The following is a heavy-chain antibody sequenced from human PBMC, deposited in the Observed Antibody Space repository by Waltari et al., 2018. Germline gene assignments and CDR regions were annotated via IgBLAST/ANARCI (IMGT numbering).Heavy chain of an antibody. V-gene: IGHV4-59*01. CDR3: ARGLATMVRGGGAFDI. CDR1: GGSISSYY. J-gene: IGHJ3*02. CDR2: IYYSGST. D-gene: IGHD3-10*01. Sequence: QVQLQESGPGLVKPSETLSLTCTVSGGSISSYYWSWIRQPPGKGLEWIGYIYYSGSTNYNPSLKSRVTISVDTSKNQFSLKLSSVTAADTAVYYCARGLATMVRGGGAFDIWGQGTMVTVSS.